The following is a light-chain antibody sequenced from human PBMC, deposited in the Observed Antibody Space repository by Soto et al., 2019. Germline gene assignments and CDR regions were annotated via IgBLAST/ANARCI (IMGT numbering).Light chain of an antibody. V-gene: IGLV2-14*01. CDR1: TSDIGFYDY. J-gene: IGLJ3*02. CDR2: GVT. CDR3: SSYTSSNTGV. Sequence: QSALTQPASVSGSPGQSLTISCTGTTSDIGFYDYVSWYQQYPGKAPKLLIYGVTIRPSGISNRFSGSKSGNTASLTISGLQAEDEADYYCSSYTSSNTGVFGGGTKLTVL.